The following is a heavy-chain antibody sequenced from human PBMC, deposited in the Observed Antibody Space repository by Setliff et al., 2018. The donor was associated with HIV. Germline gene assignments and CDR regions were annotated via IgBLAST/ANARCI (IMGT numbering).Heavy chain of an antibody. Sequence: PGESLKISCAASGFSFSNYWMHWVRQGPGKGLVWVSRINSDGSTTGYADSVTGRFTISRDSAKNTLYLQMNSLRAEDTAVYYCARVCEASAQNRCMDVWGQGTTVTVSS. D-gene: IGHD6-13*01. CDR2: INSDGSTT. J-gene: IGHJ6*02. CDR3: ARVCEASAQNRCMDV. V-gene: IGHV3-74*01. CDR1: GFSFSNYW.